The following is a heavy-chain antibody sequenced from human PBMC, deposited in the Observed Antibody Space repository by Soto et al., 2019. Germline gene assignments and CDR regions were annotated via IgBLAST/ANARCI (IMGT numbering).Heavy chain of an antibody. CDR1: GYTFTSYA. CDR2: INAGNGNT. CDR3: ARGPASNQNWFDP. Sequence: EASVKVSCKASGYTFTSYAMHWVRQAPGQRLEWMGWINAGNGNTKYSQKFQGRVTITRDTSASTAYMELSSLRSEDTAVYYCARGPASNQNWFDPWGQGTLVTVSS. V-gene: IGHV1-3*01. D-gene: IGHD2-2*01. J-gene: IGHJ5*02.